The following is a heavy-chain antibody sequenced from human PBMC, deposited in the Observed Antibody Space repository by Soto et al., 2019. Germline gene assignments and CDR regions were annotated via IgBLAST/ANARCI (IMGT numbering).Heavy chain of an antibody. Sequence: ASVKVSCKASGYTFTSYGISWVRQAPGQGLEWMGWISAYNGNTNYAQKLQGRVTMTTDTSTSTAYMELRSLRSDDTAVYYCARDEAIIAAAAPTFSVRRVDVDSWGQGTLVT. CDR2: ISAYNGNT. V-gene: IGHV1-18*01. J-gene: IGHJ4*02. CDR1: GYTFTSYG. D-gene: IGHD6-13*01. CDR3: ARDEAIIAAAAPTFSVRRVDVDS.